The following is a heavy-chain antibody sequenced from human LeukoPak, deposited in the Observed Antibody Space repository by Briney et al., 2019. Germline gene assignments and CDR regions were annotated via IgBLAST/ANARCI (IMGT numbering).Heavy chain of an antibody. D-gene: IGHD5-18*01. CDR2: ISAYNGNT. CDR3: ARGSYGPETDY. J-gene: IGHJ4*02. CDR1: GYTFTSYG. Sequence: ASVKVSCKASGYTFTSYGISWVRQAPGQGLEWMGWISAYNGNTNYAQKFQGRVTMTRDTSISTAYMELSRLRSDDTAVYYCARGSYGPETDYWGQGTLVTVSS. V-gene: IGHV1-18*01.